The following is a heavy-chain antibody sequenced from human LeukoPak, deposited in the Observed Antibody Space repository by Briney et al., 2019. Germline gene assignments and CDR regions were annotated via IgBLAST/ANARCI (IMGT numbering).Heavy chain of an antibody. CDR3: ARPRSLQPKSPFDC. D-gene: IGHD5-24*01. CDR1: GYPFTGYY. Sequence: GASVRVSCKASGYPFTGYYIHWVRQAPGQGLEWMGMIDPSSDTTNYAQKFQGRISMTRDTSTSTVYVDLSSLTSEDTAMYYCARPRSLQPKSPFDCWGQGTLVTVSS. V-gene: IGHV1-46*01. CDR2: IDPSSDTT. J-gene: IGHJ4*02.